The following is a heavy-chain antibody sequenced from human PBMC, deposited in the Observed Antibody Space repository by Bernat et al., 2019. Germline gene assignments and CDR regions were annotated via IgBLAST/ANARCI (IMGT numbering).Heavy chain of an antibody. D-gene: IGHD3-3*01. CDR3: ARDPSYDFWSGYSQHWFDP. Sequence: QVQLVQSGAEVKKPGASVKVSCKASGYTFTSYGISWVRQAPGQGLEWMGWISAYNGNTNYAQKLQVRVTMTTDTSTSTAYMELRSLRSDDTAVYYCARDPSYDFWSGYSQHWFDPWGQGTLVTVSS. J-gene: IGHJ5*02. V-gene: IGHV1-18*01. CDR1: GYTFTSYG. CDR2: ISAYNGNT.